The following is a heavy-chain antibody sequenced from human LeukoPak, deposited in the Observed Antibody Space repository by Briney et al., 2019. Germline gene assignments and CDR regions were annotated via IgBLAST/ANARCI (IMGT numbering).Heavy chain of an antibody. D-gene: IGHD2-2*01. V-gene: IGHV3-23*01. CDR2: ISGSGDST. CDR1: GFTFRNFA. Sequence: GGSLRLSCEASGFTFRNFAMSWVRQAPGKGLEWVSTISGSGDSTYYADSVKGRFTISRDNSKNTLYLQMNSLRAEDTAVYYCAKHGYCSSASCSPYYYYYMDVWGKGTTVTVSS. CDR3: AKHGYCSSASCSPYYYYYMDV. J-gene: IGHJ6*03.